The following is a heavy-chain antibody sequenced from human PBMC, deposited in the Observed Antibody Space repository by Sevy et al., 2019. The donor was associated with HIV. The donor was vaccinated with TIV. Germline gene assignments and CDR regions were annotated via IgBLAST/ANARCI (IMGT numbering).Heavy chain of an antibody. CDR1: GGSFSGYY. D-gene: IGHD6-6*01. CDR3: ARGPGWEARLGYYYYGMDV. Sequence: SENLSLTCAVYGGSFSGYYWSWIRQPPGKGLEWIGEINHSGSTNYNPSLKSRVTISVDTSKNQFSLKLSSVTAADTAVYYCARGPGWEARLGYYYYGMDVWGQGTTVTVSS. J-gene: IGHJ6*02. V-gene: IGHV4-34*01. CDR2: INHSGST.